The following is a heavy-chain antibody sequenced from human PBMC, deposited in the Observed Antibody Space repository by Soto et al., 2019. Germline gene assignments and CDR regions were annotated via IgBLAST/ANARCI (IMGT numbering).Heavy chain of an antibody. Sequence: SEILSLTCTLSGGSISSGDNYWSWIRQPPGKGLEWIGYIYYTGSTYYNPSLKSRLTISVDTSKNQFSLKLTSVTAADTAVYFCARYQKGPFDYWGQGTLVTVSS. CDR1: GGSISSGDNY. V-gene: IGHV4-30-4*01. D-gene: IGHD2-2*01. CDR3: ARYQKGPFDY. J-gene: IGHJ4*02. CDR2: IYYTGST.